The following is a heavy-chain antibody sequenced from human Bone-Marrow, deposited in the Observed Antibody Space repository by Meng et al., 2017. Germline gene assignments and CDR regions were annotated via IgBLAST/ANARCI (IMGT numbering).Heavy chain of an antibody. Sequence: QGESVRRGGWVKKPGASVKVSCKPSGYNFPDYYIHWMRRAPGQGLEWMGRINPKNGDTHYAQKFQARVTMTGDTSISTAYMELSGLRSDDTAMYYCARDEDISAAGKLFGDYWGQGTLVTVSS. V-gene: IGHV1-2*06. CDR2: INPKNGDT. CDR1: GYNFPDYY. CDR3: ARDEDISAAGKLFGDY. D-gene: IGHD6-25*01. J-gene: IGHJ4*02.